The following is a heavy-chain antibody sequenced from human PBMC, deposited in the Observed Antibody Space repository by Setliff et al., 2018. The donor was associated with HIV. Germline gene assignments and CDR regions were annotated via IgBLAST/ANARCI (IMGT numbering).Heavy chain of an antibody. Sequence: PSETLSLTCTVSGGSMSPYYWSWIRQPPGKGLEWIGYIFSSGSTNYNPSLKSRVTISVDTSKNQFSLRLSSVTAADTAVYYCARHEGRGYLGPGLDYWGQGTLVTVSS. CDR2: IFSSGST. J-gene: IGHJ4*02. D-gene: IGHD3-22*01. CDR3: ARHEGRGYLGPGLDY. CDR1: GGSMSPYY. V-gene: IGHV4-4*09.